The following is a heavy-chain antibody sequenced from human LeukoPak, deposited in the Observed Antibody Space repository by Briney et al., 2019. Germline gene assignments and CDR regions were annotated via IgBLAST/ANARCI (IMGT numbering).Heavy chain of an antibody. D-gene: IGHD1-26*01. CDR3: ATSTVLGATVGY. V-gene: IGHV1-18*01. CDR2: ISAYNGNT. Sequence: GASVKVSCKASGYTFTSYGISWVRQAPGQGLEWMGWISAYNGNTNYSQKLQGRVTITTDTSTSTAYMELRSLRSDDTAVYYCATSTVLGATVGYWGQGTLVTVSS. J-gene: IGHJ4*02. CDR1: GYTFTSYG.